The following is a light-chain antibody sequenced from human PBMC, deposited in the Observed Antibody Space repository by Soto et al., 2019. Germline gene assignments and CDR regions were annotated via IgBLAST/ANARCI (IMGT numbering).Light chain of an antibody. CDR2: EVS. Sequence: QSVLTQPPSVSGSPGQSVTISCTGTSSDVGTYNRVSWYQQPPGTAPKLMIYEVSNRPSGVPDRFSGSKSGNTASLTISGLQAEDKADYDCSSYTSSSTYVFGTGTKVTVL. V-gene: IGLV2-18*02. CDR3: SSYTSSSTYV. CDR1: SSDVGTYNR. J-gene: IGLJ1*01.